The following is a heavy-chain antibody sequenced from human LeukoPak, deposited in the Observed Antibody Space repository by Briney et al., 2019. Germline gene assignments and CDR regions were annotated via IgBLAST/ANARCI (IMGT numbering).Heavy chain of an antibody. Sequence: PSETLSLTCNVSRYSISTGYFWGWIQPPPGKGLEWIGSIYHSGKSYYNPSLESRVTMSVDTSKNQFSLKLSSVTAADTAIYYCARDYKSGSYVIEYWGQGTLVTVSS. D-gene: IGHD1-26*01. V-gene: IGHV4-38-2*02. CDR2: IYHSGKS. CDR1: RYSISTGYF. CDR3: ARDYKSGSYVIEY. J-gene: IGHJ4*02.